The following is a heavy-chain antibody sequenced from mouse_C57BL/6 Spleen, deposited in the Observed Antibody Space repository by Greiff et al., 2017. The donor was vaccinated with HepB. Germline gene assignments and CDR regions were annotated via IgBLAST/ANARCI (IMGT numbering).Heavy chain of an antibody. V-gene: IGHV5-12*01. Sequence: EVQLVESGGGLVQPGGSLKLSCAASGFTFSDYYLYWVRQTPEKRLEWVAYISNGGGSTYYPDTVKGRFTISSDNAKNTLYLQMSRVKSEYTAMYYCARDYYGSSSSWFAYWGQGTLVTVSA. CDR2: ISNGGGST. J-gene: IGHJ3*01. CDR1: GFTFSDYY. CDR3: ARDYYGSSSSWFAY. D-gene: IGHD1-1*01.